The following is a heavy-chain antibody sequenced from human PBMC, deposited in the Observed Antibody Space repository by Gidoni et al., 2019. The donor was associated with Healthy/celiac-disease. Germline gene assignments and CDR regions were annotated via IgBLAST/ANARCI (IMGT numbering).Heavy chain of an antibody. V-gene: IGHV3-73*02. Sequence: EVQLVESGGGLVQPGGSLKLSCSASGFTFIGSAMHWVRQASGKGLEWVGRIRSKANSYATAYAASVKGRFTISRDDSKNTAYLQMNSLKTEDTAVYYCTRPLGYCSSTSCSGDWDAFDIWGQGTMVTVSS. CDR3: TRPLGYCSSTSCSGDWDAFDI. D-gene: IGHD2-2*01. CDR2: IRSKANSYAT. J-gene: IGHJ3*02. CDR1: GFTFIGSA.